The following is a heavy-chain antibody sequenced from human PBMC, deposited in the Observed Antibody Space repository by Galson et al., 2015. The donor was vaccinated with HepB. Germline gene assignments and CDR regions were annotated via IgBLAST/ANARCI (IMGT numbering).Heavy chain of an antibody. V-gene: IGHV1-24*01. Sequence: SVKVSCKVSGYPLTQLSMHWVRQAPGRGLEWVGCFDPDDGDRVYAQRFQGRVTMTEDTSTDTAYMELRSLRSEDTAVYYCAVGGSGHNPYYYYYLEVWGKGTTVTVSS. CDR1: GYPLTQLS. CDR2: FDPDDGDR. J-gene: IGHJ6*03. D-gene: IGHD5-24*01. CDR3: AVGGSGHNPYYYYYLEV.